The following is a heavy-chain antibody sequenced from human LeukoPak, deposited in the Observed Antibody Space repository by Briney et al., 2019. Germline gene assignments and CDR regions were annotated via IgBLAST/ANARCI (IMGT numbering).Heavy chain of an antibody. Sequence: GGSLRLSCAASGFTFSSYWMSWVRQAPGKGLEWVANIKQDGSEKYYVDSVKGRFTISRDNAKKSLYLQMSSLRAEDTAVYYCARENLGSGTYYFDHWGQGTLVTVSS. D-gene: IGHD3-10*01. CDR2: IKQDGSEK. J-gene: IGHJ4*02. V-gene: IGHV3-7*03. CDR1: GFTFSSYW. CDR3: ARENLGSGTYYFDH.